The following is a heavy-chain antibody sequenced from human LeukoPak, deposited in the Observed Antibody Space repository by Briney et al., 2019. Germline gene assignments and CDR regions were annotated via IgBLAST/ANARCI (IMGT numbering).Heavy chain of an antibody. CDR3: ARQLYYYGSNDP. J-gene: IGHJ5*02. Sequence: SETLSLTCTVSGGSPSSYYWSWIRQPPGKGLEWIGYIYYSGSTNYNPSLKSRVTISVDTSKNQFSLKLSSVTAADTAVYYCARQLYYYGSNDPWGQGTLVTVSS. CDR2: IYYSGST. CDR1: GGSPSSYY. D-gene: IGHD3-10*01. V-gene: IGHV4-59*08.